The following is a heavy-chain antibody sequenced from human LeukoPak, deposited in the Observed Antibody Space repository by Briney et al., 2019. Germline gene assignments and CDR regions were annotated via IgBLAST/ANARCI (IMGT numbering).Heavy chain of an antibody. D-gene: IGHD5-18*01. CDR3: ARGLRGYKYGSDY. J-gene: IGHJ4*02. CDR1: GFTVSNNY. Sequence: SGGSLRLSCAASGFTVSNNYMSWVRQAPGKGLEWVSLIYSGGSTYYADSVKGRFTISRDISMNTLYLQMNSLRAEDTAMYYCARGLRGYKYGSDYWGQGTLVTVSS. CDR2: IYSGGST. V-gene: IGHV3-53*01.